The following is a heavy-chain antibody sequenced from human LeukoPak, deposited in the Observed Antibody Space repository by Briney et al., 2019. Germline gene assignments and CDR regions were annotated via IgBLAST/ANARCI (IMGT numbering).Heavy chain of an antibody. CDR3: ARGGYYYLDV. CDR1: GGSISSSSYY. Sequence: PSETLSLTCTVSGGSISSSSYYWGWIRQPPGKGLEWIGSIYYSGSTYYNPSLKSRVAISLDTPKSQFSLKLHSVTAADTAVYYCARGGYYYLDVWGRGTTVTVSS. CDR2: IYYSGST. V-gene: IGHV4-39*07. J-gene: IGHJ6*03.